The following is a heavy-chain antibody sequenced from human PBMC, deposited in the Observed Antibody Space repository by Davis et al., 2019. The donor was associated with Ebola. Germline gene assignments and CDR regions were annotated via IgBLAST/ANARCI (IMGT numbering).Heavy chain of an antibody. J-gene: IGHJ6*02. V-gene: IGHV1-18*01. CDR2: ISAYNGNT. CDR1: GYTFTSYG. CDR3: ARTDSSGWYGVNYYGMDV. D-gene: IGHD6-19*01. Sequence: ASVKVSCKASGYTFTSYGISWVRQAPGQGLEWMGWISAYNGNTNYAQKLQGRVTMTTDTSTSTAYMELRSLRSDDTAVYYCARTDSSGWYGVNYYGMDVWGQGTTVTVSS.